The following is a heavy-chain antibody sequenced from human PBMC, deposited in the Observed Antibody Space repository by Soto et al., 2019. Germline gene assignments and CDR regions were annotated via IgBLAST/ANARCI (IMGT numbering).Heavy chain of an antibody. V-gene: IGHV3-11*01. CDR2: ISSSGSTI. Sequence: PGGSLRLSCVASGFTLWNYAMSWVRQAPGKGLEWVSYISSSGSTIYYADSVKGRFTISRDNAKNSLYLQMNSLRAEDTAVYYCARGPPGWLQPLDYWGQGTLVTVSS. D-gene: IGHD5-12*01. CDR1: GFTLWNYA. J-gene: IGHJ4*02. CDR3: ARGPPGWLQPLDY.